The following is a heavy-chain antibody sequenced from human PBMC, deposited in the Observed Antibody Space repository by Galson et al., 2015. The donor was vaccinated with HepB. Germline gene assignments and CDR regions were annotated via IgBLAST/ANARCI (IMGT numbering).Heavy chain of an antibody. J-gene: IGHJ4*02. CDR3: AKDHPSSGWPAFDY. V-gene: IGHV3-23*01. D-gene: IGHD6-19*01. Sequence: SLRLSCAVSGFSVDSRAMSWVRQAPGKSLEWLSSISNSAGKTYYAGSVRGRFTISRDESTNSVFLQMDSLRADDTAVYYCAKDHPSSGWPAFDYWSQGALVIVSS. CDR1: GFSVDSRA. CDR2: ISNSAGKT.